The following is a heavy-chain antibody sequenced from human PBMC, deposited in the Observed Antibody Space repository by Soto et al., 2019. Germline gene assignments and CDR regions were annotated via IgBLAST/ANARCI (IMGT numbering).Heavy chain of an antibody. Sequence: QVQLQESGPGLVKPSQTLSLTCTVSGGASTDSAGYYWSWIRQHPGKGLEWIGHIYYTGNTHYNPSLQSRISISVDTSKNQFSLKLTSVTAADPAVYFCATAYYYGSGSFDSWGPGTLVTVSS. V-gene: IGHV4-31*03. J-gene: IGHJ4*02. D-gene: IGHD3-10*01. CDR3: ATAYYYGSGSFDS. CDR2: IYYTGNT. CDR1: GGASTDSAGYY.